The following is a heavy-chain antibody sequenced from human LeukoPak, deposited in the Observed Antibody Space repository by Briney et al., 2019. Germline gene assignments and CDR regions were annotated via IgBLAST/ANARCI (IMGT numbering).Heavy chain of an antibody. CDR2: IKQDGSEK. Sequence: GGSLRLSCAASGFTFSIYWMSWVRQAPGKGLEWVANIKQDGSEKYYVDSVKGRFTISRDSAKNSLYLQMNSLRAEDTAVYYCARVGDGYNTAYFDYWGQGTLVTVSS. CDR1: GFTFSIYW. D-gene: IGHD5-24*01. V-gene: IGHV3-7*01. CDR3: ARVGDGYNTAYFDY. J-gene: IGHJ4*02.